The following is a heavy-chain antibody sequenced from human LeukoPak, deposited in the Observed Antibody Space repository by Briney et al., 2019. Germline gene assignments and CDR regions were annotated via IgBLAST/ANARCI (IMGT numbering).Heavy chain of an antibody. D-gene: IGHD5-24*01. CDR2: IKPNSGNT. J-gene: IGHJ4*02. V-gene: IGHV1-8*03. Sequence: ASLKVSCKASGYTFTSSYMHRVRHAPGQRLEWMGIIKPNSGNTGYAQKFQGRVTNTRNTSISTAYMELSSLRSEDTAVYYCARVKPWDGYNPYYFDYWGQGTLVTVSS. CDR1: GYTFTSSY. CDR3: ARVKPWDGYNPYYFDY.